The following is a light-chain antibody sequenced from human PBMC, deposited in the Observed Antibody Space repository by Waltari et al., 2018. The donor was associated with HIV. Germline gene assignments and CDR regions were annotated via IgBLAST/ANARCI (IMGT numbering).Light chain of an antibody. J-gene: IGLJ3*02. CDR2: DVT. CDR1: SSDIGGYDY. Sequence: QSALTQPASVSGSLGPSITFSCPGTSSDIGGYDYVSWYQQHPGKAPKIIMLDVTNRPSWVSDRFSGSKSGNTASLTISGLQAEDEADYYCTSFTSSSAWLFGGGTKLTVL. CDR3: TSFTSSSAWL. V-gene: IGLV2-14*03.